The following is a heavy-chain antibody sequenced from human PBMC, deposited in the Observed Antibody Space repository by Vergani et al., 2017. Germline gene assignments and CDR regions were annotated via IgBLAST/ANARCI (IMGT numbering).Heavy chain of an antibody. CDR3: ARDQAISSGWSSLFDY. D-gene: IGHD6-19*01. Sequence: QVQLQESGPGLVKPSETLSLTCTVSGGSISSYYWSWIRQPPGKGLEWIGYIYYSGSTNYNPSLKSRVTISVDTSKNQFSLKLSSVTAADTAVYYCARDQAISSGWSSLFDYWGQGTLVTVSS. CDR1: GGSISSYY. CDR2: IYYSGST. J-gene: IGHJ4*02. V-gene: IGHV4-59*01.